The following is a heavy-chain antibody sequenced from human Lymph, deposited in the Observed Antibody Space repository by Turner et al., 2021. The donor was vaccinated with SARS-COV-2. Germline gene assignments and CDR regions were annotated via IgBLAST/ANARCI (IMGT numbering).Heavy chain of an antibody. CDR3: AKEGLSGRRLQFVPYFAY. CDR1: GFTFDDYA. J-gene: IGHJ4*02. V-gene: IGHV3-43*02. CDR2: ISGDGGST. Sequence: EVQLVESGGGVVQPGGSLRLSCAASGFTFDDYAMHWVRQAPGKVLEWVSLISGDGGSTYYADSVKGRFTISRDDSKNSLYLQINSLRTEDTALYYCAKEGLSGRRLQFVPYFAYWGQGTLVSVSS. D-gene: IGHD5-12*01.